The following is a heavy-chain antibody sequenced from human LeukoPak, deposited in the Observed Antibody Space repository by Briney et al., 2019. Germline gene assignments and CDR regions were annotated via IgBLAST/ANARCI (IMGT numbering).Heavy chain of an antibody. Sequence: GGSLRLPCAASGFIFKNYGMHWVRQVPGKGLEWVAFIRYDGSSSYYVDSVKGRFTISRDNSENTVYLQMNSLRVEDTAVYYCAKPSGYYFGGGSYFLSWGQGTLVTVSS. CDR3: AKPSGYYFGGGSYFLS. CDR1: GFIFKNYG. J-gene: IGHJ4*02. V-gene: IGHV3-30*02. D-gene: IGHD1-26*01. CDR2: IRYDGSSS.